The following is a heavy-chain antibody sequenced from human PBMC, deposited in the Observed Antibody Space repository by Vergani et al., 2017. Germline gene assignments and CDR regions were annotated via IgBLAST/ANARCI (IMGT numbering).Heavy chain of an antibody. D-gene: IGHD5-18*01. CDR1: GFTFSNAW. CDR3: TRGYKYGYD. J-gene: IGHJ4*02. CDR2: IKSKTDGGTT. Sequence: EVQLVESGGGLVKPGGSLRLSCAASGFTFSNAWMSWVRQAPGKGLEWVGRIKSKTDGGTTDYAAPVKGRFTISRDDSKSVAYLQMDGLKTDDTATYYCTRGYKYGYDWGQGTLVTVSS. V-gene: IGHV3-15*01.